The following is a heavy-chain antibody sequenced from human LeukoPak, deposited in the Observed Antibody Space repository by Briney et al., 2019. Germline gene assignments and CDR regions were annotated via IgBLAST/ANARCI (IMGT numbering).Heavy chain of an antibody. Sequence: GASVKVSCKASGGTFSSYAISWVRQAPGQGLEWMGGIIPIFGTANYAQKFQGRVTITTDESTSTAYMELSSLRSEDTAVYYCANLRLGELSSYAFDIWGQGTMVTVSS. V-gene: IGHV1-69*05. CDR1: GGTFSSYA. CDR3: ANLRLGELSSYAFDI. CDR2: IIPIFGTA. J-gene: IGHJ3*02. D-gene: IGHD3-16*02.